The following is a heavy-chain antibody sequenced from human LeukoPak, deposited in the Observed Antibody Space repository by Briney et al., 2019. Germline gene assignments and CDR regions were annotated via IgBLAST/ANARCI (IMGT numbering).Heavy chain of an antibody. CDR3: ARVLDGYKYYFDY. Sequence: SETLSLTCTVSGGSISSYYWCWIRQPPGKGLEWIGYIYYSGSTNYNPSLKSRVTISVDTSKNQFSLKLSSVTAADTAVYYCARVLDGYKYYFDYWGQGTLVTVSS. J-gene: IGHJ4*02. CDR2: IYYSGST. V-gene: IGHV4-59*01. D-gene: IGHD5-24*01. CDR1: GGSISSYY.